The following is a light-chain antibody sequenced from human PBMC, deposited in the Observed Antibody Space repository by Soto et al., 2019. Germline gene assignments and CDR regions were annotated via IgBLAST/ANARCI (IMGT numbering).Light chain of an antibody. CDR2: DTS. V-gene: IGKV3-11*01. CDR3: QQRSIWPWT. Sequence: EIGLTQCPATLSLSPGERATLSCRASQRVXKYLAWYQQKPGQAPRLLXDDTSDSATGIPARLSGSGSGTDFTLTISSLEPAEFAGFYCQQRSIWPWTFGQGTKVDIK. CDR1: QRVXKY. J-gene: IGKJ1*01.